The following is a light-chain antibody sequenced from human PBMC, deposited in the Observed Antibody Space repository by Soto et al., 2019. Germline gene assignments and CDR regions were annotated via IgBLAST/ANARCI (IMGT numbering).Light chain of an antibody. CDR3: QQYHNWPIT. CDR1: QSVSRN. V-gene: IGKV3-15*01. CDR2: DAS. J-gene: IGKJ5*01. Sequence: EIVLTQPPATLSVSPVASPTLSCSASQSVSRNFAWHPQKPGQAPRILMYDASTRATGISARFSGSGSGTEFTLTISSLQSEDFAVYYCQQYHNWPITFGQGTRLEI.